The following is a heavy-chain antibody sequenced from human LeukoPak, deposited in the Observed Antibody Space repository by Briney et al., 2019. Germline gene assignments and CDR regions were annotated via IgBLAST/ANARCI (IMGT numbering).Heavy chain of an antibody. D-gene: IGHD4-17*01. V-gene: IGHV4-38-2*01. CDR1: TYSISSGYS. Sequence: PSETLSLTCVVSTYSISSGYSWGWIRPPPGKGLEWIGRMYMSGTTYYNPSLKSRVTISVDKSENQFSLKVNFVTAADTAVYFCAKTDYGHYSGFEVWGQGIMVTVSS. CDR3: AKTDYGHYSGFEV. J-gene: IGHJ3*01. CDR2: MYMSGTT.